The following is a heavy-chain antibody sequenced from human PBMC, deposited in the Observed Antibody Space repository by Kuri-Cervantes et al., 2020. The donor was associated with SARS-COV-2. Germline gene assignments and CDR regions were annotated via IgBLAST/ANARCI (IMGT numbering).Heavy chain of an antibody. CDR3: ARDEDSSGSDY. J-gene: IGHJ4*02. CDR2: IKQDGSET. D-gene: IGHD6-19*01. Sequence: GGSLRLSCAGSGITFSSYWMNWVRQAPGKGLEWVANIKQDGSETYYVDSVKGRFTISRDNAKNSLFLQMNSLRAEDTAVYYCARDEDSSGSDYWGQGTLVTVSS. V-gene: IGHV3-7*01. CDR1: GITFSSYW.